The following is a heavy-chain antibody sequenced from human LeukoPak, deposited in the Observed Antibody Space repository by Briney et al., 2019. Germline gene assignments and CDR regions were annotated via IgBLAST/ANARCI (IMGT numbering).Heavy chain of an antibody. Sequence: SETLSLTCTVSGGSISNYYWSWIRQPQGQGLEWIGYVYYSGTTNYNSSLRGRVTIPVDTSKNQLSLKLNSVTAADTAVYYCARIVPYNYGYVDYWGQGTLVTVSS. J-gene: IGHJ4*02. V-gene: IGHV4-59*01. CDR1: GGSISNYY. CDR2: VYYSGTT. CDR3: ARIVPYNYGYVDY. D-gene: IGHD5-18*01.